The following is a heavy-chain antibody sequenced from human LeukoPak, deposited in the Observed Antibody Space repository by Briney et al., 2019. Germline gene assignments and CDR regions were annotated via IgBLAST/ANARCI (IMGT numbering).Heavy chain of an antibody. CDR2: ISSNGGST. CDR1: GFTFSSFS. D-gene: IGHD3-10*01. Sequence: GGSLRLSCAASGFTFSSFSMHWVRQAPGKVLESVSAISSNGGSTYYANSVKGRFTISRDNSKNTLYLQMGSLRAEDMAVYNCAREYYGGYVDYWGQGTLVTVSS. CDR3: AREYYGGYVDY. V-gene: IGHV3-64*01. J-gene: IGHJ4*02.